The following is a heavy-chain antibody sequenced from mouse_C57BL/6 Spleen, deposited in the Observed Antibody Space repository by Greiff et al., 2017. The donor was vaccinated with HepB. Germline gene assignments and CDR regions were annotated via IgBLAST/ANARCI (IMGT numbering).Heavy chain of an antibody. V-gene: IGHV3-3*02. CDR3: ARGYYYGSSPYAMDY. J-gene: IGHJ4*01. Sequence: DVMLVESGPSLVRPSQTLSLTCTVTGFSINSDCYWIWIRQFPGNKLEYIGYTFYSGITYYNPSLESRTYITRDTSKNQCSLKLSSVTTEDTATDYCARGYYYGSSPYAMDYWGQGTSVTVSS. CDR1: GFSINSDCY. D-gene: IGHD1-1*01. CDR2: TFYSGIT.